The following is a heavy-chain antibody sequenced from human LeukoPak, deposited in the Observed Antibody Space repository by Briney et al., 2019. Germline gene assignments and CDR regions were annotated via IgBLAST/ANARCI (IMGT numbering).Heavy chain of an antibody. CDR2: IIPIFGTA. V-gene: IGHV1-69*01. CDR3: ARGSPEYDFWSGYSNWFDP. D-gene: IGHD3-3*01. Sequence: SVKVSCKASGGTFSSYAISWVRQAPGQGLEWMGGIIPIFGTANYAQKFQGRVTITADESTSTAYMELSSLRSEDTAVYYCARGSPEYDFWSGYSNWFDPWGQGTLVTVSS. CDR1: GGTFSSYA. J-gene: IGHJ5*02.